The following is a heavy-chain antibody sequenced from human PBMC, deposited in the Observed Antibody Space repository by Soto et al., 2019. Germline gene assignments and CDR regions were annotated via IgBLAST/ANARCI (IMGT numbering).Heavy chain of an antibody. V-gene: IGHV3-74*01. CDR3: TRYRRISCFDP. CDR2: INSDGSSP. J-gene: IGHJ5*02. Sequence: GGSLRLSCEASGFTFSSYWMHWVRQGPGKGLEWLSLINSDGSSPNYADSVKGRFTVSRDNAKNTLFLQMNSLRVDETAVYYCTRYRRISCFDPWGPGALVTVSS. CDR1: GFTFSSYW. D-gene: IGHD3-16*02.